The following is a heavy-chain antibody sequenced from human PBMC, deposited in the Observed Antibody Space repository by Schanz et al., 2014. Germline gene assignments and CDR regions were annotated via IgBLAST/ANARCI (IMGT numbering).Heavy chain of an antibody. Sequence: QVHLVQSGSELKKPGASVKVSCKATGYMFDTYGFAWVRQAPGQGLEWMGWISTYNGHTRYGQKFQDRLSLTTDTDTATAHVELRSLRTDDTAVYYCARAPTRMNMFRGVTYFFDYWGQGTLVTVSS. V-gene: IGHV1-18*04. CDR2: ISTYNGHT. CDR1: GYMFDTYG. D-gene: IGHD3-10*01. J-gene: IGHJ4*02. CDR3: ARAPTRMNMFRGVTYFFDY.